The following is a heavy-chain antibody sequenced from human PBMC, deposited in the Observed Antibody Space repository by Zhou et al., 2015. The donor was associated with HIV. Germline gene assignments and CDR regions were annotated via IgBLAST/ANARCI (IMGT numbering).Heavy chain of an antibody. CDR2: FGTA. J-gene: IGHJ4*02. V-gene: IGHV1-69*12. Sequence: QVQLVQSGAEVKKPGSSVKVSCKASGGTFSSYAIFGTANYAQKFQGRVTITADESTSTAYMELSSLRSEDTAVYYCASTPMVRGVMRGDYWGQGTLVTVSS. CDR1: GGTFSSYA. D-gene: IGHD3-10*01. CDR3: ASTPMVRGVMRGDY.